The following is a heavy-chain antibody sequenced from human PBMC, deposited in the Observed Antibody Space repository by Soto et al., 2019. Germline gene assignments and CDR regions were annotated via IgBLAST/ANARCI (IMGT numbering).Heavy chain of an antibody. D-gene: IGHD6-13*01. CDR1: GFTFSTSG. Sequence: EVQLLESGGGLVQPGGSLRLSCAASGFTFSTSGMSWVRQAPGKGLEWVSSISGSGDYTNYADSVKGRFTISRDNSKNTVYLQINSLSAEDAAVYYCANHAGFDIWGKGTMVAVSS. CDR3: ANHAGFDI. J-gene: IGHJ3*02. CDR2: ISGSGDYT. V-gene: IGHV3-23*01.